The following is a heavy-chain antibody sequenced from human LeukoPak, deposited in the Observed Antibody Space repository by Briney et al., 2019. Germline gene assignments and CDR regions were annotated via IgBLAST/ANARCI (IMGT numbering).Heavy chain of an antibody. CDR1: RFTFSNYV. J-gene: IGHJ4*02. CDR3: AKDPRRYSRTGGYFDY. V-gene: IGHV3-30*18. Sequence: GGSLRLSCAASRFTFSNYVMHWVRQAPGKGLEWVAVISYDGSDKYYADSVKGRFTISRDNSKNTLYLQMNSLRAEDTAVYYCAKDPRRYSRTGGYFDYWGQGTLVTVSS. CDR2: ISYDGSDK. D-gene: IGHD6-13*01.